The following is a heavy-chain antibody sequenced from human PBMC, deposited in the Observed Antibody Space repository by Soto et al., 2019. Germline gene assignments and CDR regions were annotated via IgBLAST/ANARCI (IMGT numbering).Heavy chain of an antibody. Sequence: SVKVSCKASGGTFSSYTISWVRQAPGQGLEWMGRIIPILGITNYAQKFQGRVTMTEDTSTDTAYMELSSLRSEDTAVYYCYLGPLFDYWGQGTLVTVSS. CDR3: YLGPLFDY. D-gene: IGHD3-16*01. CDR2: IIPILGIT. CDR1: GGTFSSYT. J-gene: IGHJ4*02. V-gene: IGHV1-69*02.